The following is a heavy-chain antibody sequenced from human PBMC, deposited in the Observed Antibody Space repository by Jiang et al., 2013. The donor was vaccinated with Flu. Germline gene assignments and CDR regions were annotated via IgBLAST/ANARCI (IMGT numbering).Heavy chain of an antibody. J-gene: IGHJ6*04. V-gene: IGHV1-69*04. CDR3: AREYVIPPDYDFWSGYYDYYYGMDV. Sequence: SGAEVKKPGSSVRVSCKASGGTFSSYAISWVRQAPGQGLEWMGRIIPILGIANYAQKFQGRVTITADKSTSTAYMELSSLRSEDTAVYYCAREYVIPPDYDFWSGYYDYYYGMDVWGKGTTVTVSS. CDR2: IIPILGIA. CDR1: GGTFSSYA. D-gene: IGHD3-3*01.